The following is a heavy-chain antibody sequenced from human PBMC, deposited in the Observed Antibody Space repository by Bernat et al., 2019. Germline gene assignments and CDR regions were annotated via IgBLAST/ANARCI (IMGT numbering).Heavy chain of an antibody. CDR3: VRDSGYCSGGRCADAFDI. Sequence: EVQLVESGGGLVQPGGSLRLSCAASGFTFSSYWMHWVRQAPGKGLVWVSRSNSDESRTNYADSVKGRFNISRDNAKNTLYLQMNSLRAEDTAVYYCVRDSGYCSGGRCADAFDIWGQGTMVTVSS. CDR2: SNSDESRT. CDR1: GFTFSSYW. D-gene: IGHD2-15*01. V-gene: IGHV3-74*01. J-gene: IGHJ3*02.